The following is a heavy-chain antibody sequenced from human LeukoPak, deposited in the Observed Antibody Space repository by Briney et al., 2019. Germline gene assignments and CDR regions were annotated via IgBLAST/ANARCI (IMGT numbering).Heavy chain of an antibody. CDR3: ARRKFGYDDAFDI. CDR1: GYTFTSYD. V-gene: IGHV1-8*01. Sequence: ASVKVSCKASGYTFTSYDIYWVRQATGQGLEWMGWMNPNSGNTGYAQKFQGRVTMTRNTSISTAYMELSSLRSEDTAVYYCARRKFGYDDAFDIWGQGTMVTVSS. D-gene: IGHD5-12*01. CDR2: MNPNSGNT. J-gene: IGHJ3*02.